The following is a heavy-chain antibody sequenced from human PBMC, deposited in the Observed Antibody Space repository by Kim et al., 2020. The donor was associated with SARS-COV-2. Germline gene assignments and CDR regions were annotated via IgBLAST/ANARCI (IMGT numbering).Heavy chain of an antibody. Sequence: AGSVKGQFTISRDNANNTLDLQMNSLRDEDTAVYYCARDSEEANYYGMDVWGQGTTVTVSS. V-gene: IGHV3-74*01. J-gene: IGHJ6*02. CDR3: ARDSEEANYYGMDV.